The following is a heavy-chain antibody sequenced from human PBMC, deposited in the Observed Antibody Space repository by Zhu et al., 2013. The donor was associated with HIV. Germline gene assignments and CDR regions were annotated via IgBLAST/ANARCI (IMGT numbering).Heavy chain of an antibody. V-gene: IGHV4-59*01. CDR3: ARPAAGNPQVFDI. CDR1: GGSISSYY. CDR2: IYYSGST. J-gene: IGHJ3*02. D-gene: IGHD6-13*01. Sequence: QVQLQESGPGLVKPSETLSLTCTVSGGSISSYYWSWIRQPPGKGLEWIGYIYYSGSTNYNPSLKSRVTISVDTSKNQFSLKLSSVTAADTAVYYCARPAAGNPQVFDIWGQGTMVTVSS.